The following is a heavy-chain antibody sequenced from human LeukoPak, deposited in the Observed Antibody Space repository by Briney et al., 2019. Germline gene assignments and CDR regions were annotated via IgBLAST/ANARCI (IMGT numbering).Heavy chain of an antibody. CDR2: IYSGGST. V-gene: IGHV3-53*01. Sequence: GGSLRLSCAASGFTVSSNYMSWVRQAPGKGLEWVSVIYSGGSTYYADSVKGRFTISRDNSKNTLYLQMNSLRAEDTAVYYCARVHYDFWSGYYSFDYWGQGTLVTVSS. CDR3: ARVHYDFWSGYYSFDY. J-gene: IGHJ4*02. D-gene: IGHD3-3*01. CDR1: GFTVSSNY.